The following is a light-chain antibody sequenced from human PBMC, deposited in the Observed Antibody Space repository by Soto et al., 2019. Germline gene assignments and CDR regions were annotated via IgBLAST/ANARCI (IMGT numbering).Light chain of an antibody. Sequence: QSVLTQPPSASGSPGQSVTISCTGTSSDVAHYNYVSWYQQYPGKAPKLMIYEVSKRPSGVPDRFSGSKSGNTASLTVSGLQAEDEADYYCSSYAGSNNWVFGGGTKVTVL. CDR1: SSDVAHYNY. V-gene: IGLV2-8*01. CDR2: EVS. CDR3: SSYAGSNNWV. J-gene: IGLJ3*02.